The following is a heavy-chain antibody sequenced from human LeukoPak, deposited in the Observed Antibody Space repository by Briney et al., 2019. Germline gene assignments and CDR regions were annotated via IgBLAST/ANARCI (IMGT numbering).Heavy chain of an antibody. D-gene: IGHD2-15*01. CDR2: INPNSGGT. Sequence: ASVKVSCKASGYTFTGYYMHWVRQAPGQGLEWMGRINPNSGGTNYAQKFQGRVTMTRDTSISTAYMELSRQRSDDTAVYYCARSTRSTYCSGGSCPSPTFDYWGQGTLVTVSS. J-gene: IGHJ4*02. CDR1: GYTFTGYY. CDR3: ARSTRSTYCSGGSCPSPTFDY. V-gene: IGHV1-2*06.